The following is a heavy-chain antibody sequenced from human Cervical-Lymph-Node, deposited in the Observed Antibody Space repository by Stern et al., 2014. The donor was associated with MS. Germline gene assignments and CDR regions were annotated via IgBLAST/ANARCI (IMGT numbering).Heavy chain of an antibody. CDR2: IYNSGST. J-gene: IGHJ4*02. Sequence: VQLVQSGGGLVQPGGSLRLSCAASGFTVSSNDMNWVRQPPGKGLEWVSVIYNSGSTYYADSVKGRFTISRDNSKNTLYLQINSLRSEDTAVYYCARGKYYGLDWGQGTLVTVSS. D-gene: IGHD3-10*01. CDR3: ARGKYYGLD. CDR1: GFTVSSND. V-gene: IGHV3-66*02.